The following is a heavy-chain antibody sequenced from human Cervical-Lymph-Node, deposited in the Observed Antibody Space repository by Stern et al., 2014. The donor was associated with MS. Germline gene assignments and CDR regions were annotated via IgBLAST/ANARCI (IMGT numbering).Heavy chain of an antibody. CDR2: ISYHGNDK. Sequence: VQLVESGGGVVHPGKSLRLSCVISGFNFNNSALNWVRQAPGKGLEWVAGISYHGNDKYYADSVKGRFTIARDNSNNTLYLQMNSLRVEDTALAFGDFWGRGTLVTVSS. J-gene: IGHJ4*02. CDR3: DF. CDR1: GFNFNNSA. V-gene: IGHV3-30-3*01.